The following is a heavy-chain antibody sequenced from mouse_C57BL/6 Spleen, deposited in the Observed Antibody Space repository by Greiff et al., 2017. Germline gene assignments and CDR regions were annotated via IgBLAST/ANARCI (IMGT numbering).Heavy chain of an antibody. V-gene: IGHV5-9-1*02. Sequence: EVQLQQSGEGLVKPGGSLKLSCAASGFTFSSYAMSWVRQTPEKRLEWVAYISSGGDYIYYADTVKGRFTISRDNARNTLYLQMSSLKSEDTAMYYCTRGYYEYAMDYWGQGTSVTVSS. CDR3: TRGYYEYAMDY. CDR2: ISSGGDYI. D-gene: IGHD2-4*01. CDR1: GFTFSSYA. J-gene: IGHJ4*01.